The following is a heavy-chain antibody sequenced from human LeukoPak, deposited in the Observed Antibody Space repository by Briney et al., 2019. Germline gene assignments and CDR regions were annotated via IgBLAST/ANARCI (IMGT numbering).Heavy chain of an antibody. CDR2: ITYDGSNK. D-gene: IGHD3-10*01. Sequence: PGGSLRLSCAASGFMFSGNGMHWIRQAPGKGLEWVAVITYDGSNKQYGDSVEGRFTISRDNSKNTLYLQMNNLRPEDTAVHYCARAYNYYGSAWGQGTLVTVSS. J-gene: IGHJ4*02. CDR1: GFMFSGNG. CDR3: ARAYNYYGSA. V-gene: IGHV3-30*03.